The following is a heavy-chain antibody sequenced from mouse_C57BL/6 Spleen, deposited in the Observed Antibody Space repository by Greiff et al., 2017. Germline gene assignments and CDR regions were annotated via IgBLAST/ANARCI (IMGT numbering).Heavy chain of an antibody. Sequence: QVQLQQSGAELARPGASVKLSCKASGYTFTSYGISWVKQRTGQGLEWIGEIYPRSGNTYYNEKFKGKATLTADKASSTAYMELRSLTSEDSAVYCCARLRDYDYGDWYFDVWGTGTTVTVSS. J-gene: IGHJ1*03. CDR2: IYPRSGNT. CDR1: GYTFTSYG. CDR3: ARLRDYDYGDWYFDV. V-gene: IGHV1-81*01. D-gene: IGHD2-4*01.